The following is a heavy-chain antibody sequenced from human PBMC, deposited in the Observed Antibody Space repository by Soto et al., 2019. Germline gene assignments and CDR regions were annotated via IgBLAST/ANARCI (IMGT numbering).Heavy chain of an antibody. Sequence: QVQLVESGGGVVQPGRSLRLSCAASGNIFSGYGMHWVRQAPGKGLEWVAVIWYDGSNKYYADSVKGRFTISRDNSKNTLYLQMNSLRAEDTAVYYCARDGVGATTFFGYCDYWGQGTLVTVSS. CDR2: IWYDGSNK. J-gene: IGHJ4*02. V-gene: IGHV3-33*01. CDR1: GNIFSGYG. CDR3: ARDGVGATTFFGYCDY. D-gene: IGHD1-26*01.